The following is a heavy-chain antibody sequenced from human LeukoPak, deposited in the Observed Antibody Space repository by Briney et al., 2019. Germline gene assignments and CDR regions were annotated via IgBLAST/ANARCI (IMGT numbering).Heavy chain of an antibody. V-gene: IGHV4-61*02. Sequence: PSETLSLTCTVSGGSISSGSYYWSWIRQPAGKGLEWIGRVYSSGSTDYNPSLKSRLSISVDTSKIQFSLRLSSVTVADTAVYYCARVLSTSRRRDAFDIWGQGTMVTVSS. J-gene: IGHJ3*02. D-gene: IGHD6-6*01. CDR1: GGSISSGSYY. CDR2: VYSSGST. CDR3: ARVLSTSRRRDAFDI.